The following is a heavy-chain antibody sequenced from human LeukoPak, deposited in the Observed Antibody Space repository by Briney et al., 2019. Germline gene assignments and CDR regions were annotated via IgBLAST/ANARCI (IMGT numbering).Heavy chain of an antibody. CDR3: ARDILTTVPYYFDY. V-gene: IGHV3-23*01. D-gene: IGHD3-22*01. Sequence: GGSLRLSCAASGFTFSISAMNWVRQAPGKGLEWVSSISSSGDITYYADSVKGRFTISRDNSKNTLYLQMNSLRAEDTAVYFCARDILTTVPYYFDYWGQGTLVTVSS. CDR2: ISSSGDIT. CDR1: GFTFSISA. J-gene: IGHJ4*02.